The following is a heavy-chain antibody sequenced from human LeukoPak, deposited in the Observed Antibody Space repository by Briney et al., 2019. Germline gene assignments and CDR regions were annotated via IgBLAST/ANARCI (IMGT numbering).Heavy chain of an antibody. V-gene: IGHV3-66*01. CDR3: ARDVGFIVGATPGAFDI. CDR1: GFTVSSNY. CDR2: IYSGGNT. D-gene: IGHD1-26*01. J-gene: IGHJ3*02. Sequence: GGSLRLSCAASGFTVSSNYMTWVRQAPGKGLEWVPVIYSGGNTYYADSVKGRFTISRDNTKNTLYLQMNSLRADDTAVYYCARDVGFIVGATPGAFDIWGQGTMVTVSS.